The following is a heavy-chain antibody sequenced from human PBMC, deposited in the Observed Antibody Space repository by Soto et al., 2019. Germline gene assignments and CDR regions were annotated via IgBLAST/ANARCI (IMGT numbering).Heavy chain of an antibody. J-gene: IGHJ4*02. D-gene: IGHD6-19*01. CDR1: EFIFSNYA. Sequence: GGALRLSCAASEFIFSNYAMSWVRQAPGKGLEWVSSISDNGSTTYYADSVKGRFTISRDNSKNTLYLQMDSLRAGDSAIYYCAKEGTSGLYYFDYWGQGTLVTVSS. V-gene: IGHV3-23*01. CDR2: ISDNGSTT. CDR3: AKEGTSGLYYFDY.